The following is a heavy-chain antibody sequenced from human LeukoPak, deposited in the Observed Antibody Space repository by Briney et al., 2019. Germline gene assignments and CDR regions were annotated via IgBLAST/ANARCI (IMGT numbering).Heavy chain of an antibody. V-gene: IGHV4-4*07. CDR3: AREIPLVGATDY. CDR1: GGSISSYY. D-gene: IGHD1-26*01. CDR2: IYTSGST. Sequence: SETLSLTXTVSGGSISSYYWSWIRQPAGKGLEWIGRIYTSGSTNYNPSLKSRVTMSVDTSKNQFSLKLSSVTAADTAVYYCAREIPLVGATDYWGQGTPVTVSS. J-gene: IGHJ4*02.